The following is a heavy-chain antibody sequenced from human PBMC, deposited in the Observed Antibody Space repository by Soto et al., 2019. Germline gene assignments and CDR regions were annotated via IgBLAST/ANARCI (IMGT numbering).Heavy chain of an antibody. Sequence: SETLSLTCEVYGGSFSGYYWGWIRQPPGKGLEWIGEINNSGRSKYTPPLKSRVTISVDTSKNQFSLKMHSVTAADTATYYCAKGLGEYYFGLDVWGQGTTVTVSS. V-gene: IGHV4-34*01. CDR1: GGSFSGYY. J-gene: IGHJ6*02. CDR3: AKGLGEYYFGLDV. CDR2: INNSGRS.